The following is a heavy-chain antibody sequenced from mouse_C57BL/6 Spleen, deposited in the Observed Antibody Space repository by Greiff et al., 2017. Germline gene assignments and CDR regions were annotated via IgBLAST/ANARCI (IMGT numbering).Heavy chain of an antibody. CDR1: GYTFTSYW. Sequence: QVQLQQPGAELVKPGASVKMSCKASGYTFTSYWITWVKQRPGQGLEWIGDIYPGSGSTNYNEKFKSKATLTVDTSSSTAYMQLSSLTSEDSAVYYCARVGTTVVATHYWYFDVWGTGTTVTVSS. V-gene: IGHV1-55*01. CDR2: IYPGSGST. D-gene: IGHD1-1*01. CDR3: ARVGTTVVATHYWYFDV. J-gene: IGHJ1*03.